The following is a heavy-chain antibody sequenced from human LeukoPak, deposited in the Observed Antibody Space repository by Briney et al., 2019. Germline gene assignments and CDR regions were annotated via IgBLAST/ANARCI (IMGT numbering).Heavy chain of an antibody. V-gene: IGHV3-23*01. CDR2: ISGSGDST. D-gene: IGHD2-15*01. CDR3: VRGYSFGPYGMDV. J-gene: IGHJ6*02. Sequence: GGSLRLSCAASGFTFINYAMTWVRQAPGKGLEWVSTISGSGDSTYYANSVKGRFTISRDNSKNTLYLRMSSLRAEDTAVYFCVRGYSFGPYGMDVWGQGTTVTVSS. CDR1: GFTFINYA.